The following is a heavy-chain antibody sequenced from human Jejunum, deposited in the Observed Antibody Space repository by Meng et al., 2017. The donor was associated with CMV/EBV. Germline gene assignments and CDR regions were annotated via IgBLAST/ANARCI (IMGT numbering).Heavy chain of an antibody. V-gene: IGHV3-7*01. CDR3: ARDASGYPLDH. D-gene: IGHD3-22*01. CDR1: GFIFSDHW. CDR2: IKGDGSES. J-gene: IGHJ4*02. Sequence: AVSGFIFSDHWMTWVRQAPGKGLEWVANIKGDGSESWYVDSLKGRFVISRDNAKNSLYLQMNSLRVEDTAVYYCARDASGYPLDHWGQGTLVTVSS.